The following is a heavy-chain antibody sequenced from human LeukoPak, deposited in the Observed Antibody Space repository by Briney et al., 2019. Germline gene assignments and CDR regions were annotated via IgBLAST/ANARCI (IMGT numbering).Heavy chain of an antibody. CDR3: AGTGPIVVVPAAKPHAFDI. CDR1: GGSISSSSYY. Sequence: PSETLSLTCTVSGGSISSSSYYWGWIRQPPGKGLEWIGSIYYSGSTYYNPSLKSRVTISVDTSKNQFSLKLSSVTAADTAVYYCAGTGPIVVVPAAKPHAFDIWGQGTMVTVSS. J-gene: IGHJ3*02. CDR2: IYYSGST. V-gene: IGHV4-39*07. D-gene: IGHD2-2*01.